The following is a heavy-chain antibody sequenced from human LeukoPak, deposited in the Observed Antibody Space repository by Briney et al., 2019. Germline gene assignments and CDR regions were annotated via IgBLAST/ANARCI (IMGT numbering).Heavy chain of an antibody. D-gene: IGHD2-2*01. Sequence: SETLSLTCTVSGGSITTYYWSWIRQPPGERLEWIGYIYYTGSTNYNPSLQSRVTISVDTSKNQFSLKLSSVTAADTAVYYCARVIVVPGAVSYYYMDVWGKGTTVTVSS. CDR3: ARVIVVPGAVSYYYMDV. V-gene: IGHV4-59*01. CDR1: GGSITTYY. CDR2: IYYTGST. J-gene: IGHJ6*03.